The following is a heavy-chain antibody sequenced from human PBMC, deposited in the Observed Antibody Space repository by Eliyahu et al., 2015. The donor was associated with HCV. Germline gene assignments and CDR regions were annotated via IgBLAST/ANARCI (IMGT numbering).Heavy chain of an antibody. J-gene: IGHJ6*02. D-gene: IGHD2-2*03. CDR3: AKGFGYCSSTSCPRYGMDV. CDR1: GFTFSSYA. V-gene: IGHV3-23*01. CDR2: ISGSGGST. Sequence: EVQLLESGGGLVQPGGSLRLSCAASGFTFSSYAMSWVRQAPGKGLEWVSAISGSGGSTYYADSVKGRFTISRDNSKNTLYLQMNSLRAEDTAVYYCAKGFGYCSSTSCPRYGMDVWGQGTTVTVSS.